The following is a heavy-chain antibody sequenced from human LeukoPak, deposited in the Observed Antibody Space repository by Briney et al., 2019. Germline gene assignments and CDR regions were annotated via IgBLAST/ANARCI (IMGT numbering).Heavy chain of an antibody. J-gene: IGHJ4*02. Sequence: ASVKVSCKASGYTFTTYGISWVRQAPGQGLEWMGWISGYNGDTNSAQRFQGRVTMTTDTSTSTAYMELRSLTSDDTAVYYCARDLGAYCGGDCYPGWFDYWGQGTLVTVSS. V-gene: IGHV1-18*01. D-gene: IGHD2-21*02. CDR1: GYTFTTYG. CDR2: ISGYNGDT. CDR3: ARDLGAYCGGDCYPGWFDY.